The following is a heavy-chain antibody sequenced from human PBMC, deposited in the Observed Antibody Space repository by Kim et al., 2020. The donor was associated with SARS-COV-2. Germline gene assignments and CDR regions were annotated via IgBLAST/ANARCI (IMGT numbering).Heavy chain of an antibody. Sequence: ASVKVSCKASGYTFTSYYMHWVRQAPGQGLEWMGIINPSGGSTSYAQKFQGRVTMTRDTSTSTVYMELSSLRSEDTAVYYCARLFLYRGSSGYWVDYWGQGTLVTVSS. CDR2: INPSGGST. CDR1: GYTFTSYY. V-gene: IGHV1-46*01. D-gene: IGHD3-22*01. CDR3: ARLFLYRGSSGYWVDY. J-gene: IGHJ4*02.